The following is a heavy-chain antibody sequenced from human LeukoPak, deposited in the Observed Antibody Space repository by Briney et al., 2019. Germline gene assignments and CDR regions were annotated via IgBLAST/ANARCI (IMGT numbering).Heavy chain of an antibody. CDR2: ISAYNGNT. CDR3: ARDQEMGYYYGMDV. D-gene: IGHD5-24*01. CDR1: GYTFTSYG. Sequence: VASVKVSCKASGYTFTSYGISWVRQAPGQGLEWMGWISAYNGNTNYAQKLQGRATMTTDTSTSTAYMELRSLRSDDTAVYYCARDQEMGYYYGMDVWGQGTTVTVSS. V-gene: IGHV1-18*01. J-gene: IGHJ6*02.